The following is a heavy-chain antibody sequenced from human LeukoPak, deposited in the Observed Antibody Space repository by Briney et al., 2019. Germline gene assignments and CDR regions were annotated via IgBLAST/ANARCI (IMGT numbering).Heavy chain of an antibody. CDR3: ASRVVVPADDY. V-gene: IGHV3-21*01. D-gene: IGHD2-2*01. CDR1: GFTFSSYS. J-gene: IGHJ4*02. CDR2: ISSSSSYI. Sequence: GGPLRLSCAASGFTFSSYSMNWVRQAPGKGLEWVSSISSSSSYIYYADSVKGRFTISRDNAKNSLYLQMNSLRAEDTAVYYCASRVVVPADDYWGQGTLVTVSS.